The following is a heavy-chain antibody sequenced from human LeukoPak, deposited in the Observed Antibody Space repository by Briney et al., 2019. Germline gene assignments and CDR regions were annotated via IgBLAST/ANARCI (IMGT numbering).Heavy chain of an antibody. Sequence: GESLKISCKGSGYSFTSYWIGWVRQMPGKGLEWMGIIYPGDSDTRYSPSFQGQVTISADKSISTAYLQWSSLKASDTAMYYCARHSGSGWYLYYFDYWGQGTLVTVSS. CDR2: IYPGDSDT. J-gene: IGHJ4*02. CDR1: GYSFTSYW. D-gene: IGHD6-19*01. V-gene: IGHV5-51*01. CDR3: ARHSGSGWYLYYFDY.